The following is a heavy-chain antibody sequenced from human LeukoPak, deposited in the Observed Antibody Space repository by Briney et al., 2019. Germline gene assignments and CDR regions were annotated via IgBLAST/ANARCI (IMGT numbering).Heavy chain of an antibody. J-gene: IGHJ3*02. CDR2: INHSGST. CDR1: GGSFSGYY. CDR3: ARDAYYDILTGYPSLDAFDI. D-gene: IGHD3-9*01. Sequence: SETLSLTCAVYGGSFSGYYWSWIRQPPGKGLEWIGEINHSGSTNYNPSLKSRVTISVDTSKNQFSLKLSSVTAADTAVYYCARDAYYDILTGYPSLDAFDIWGQGTMVTVSS. V-gene: IGHV4-34*01.